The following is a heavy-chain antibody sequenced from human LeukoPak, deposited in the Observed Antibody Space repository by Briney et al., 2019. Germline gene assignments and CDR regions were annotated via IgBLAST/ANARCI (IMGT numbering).Heavy chain of an antibody. D-gene: IGHD6-6*01. CDR2: ISSSSNYI. V-gene: IGHV3-21*01. CDR1: GFTFNTYS. Sequence: GGSLRLSCAASGFTFNTYSLNWVRLAPGKRLEWVSSISSSSNYIYYAESLKGRFTVSRDNAKNSLYLQMNSLRAEDTAVYYCARGPFQQLVGGFDPWGQGTLVTVSS. J-gene: IGHJ5*02. CDR3: ARGPFQQLVGGFDP.